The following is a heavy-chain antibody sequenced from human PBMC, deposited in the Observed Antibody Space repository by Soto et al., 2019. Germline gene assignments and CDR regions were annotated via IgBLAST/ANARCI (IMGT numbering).Heavy chain of an antibody. CDR3: ARVDWNYWWFDP. CDR1: GYTFTSYY. D-gene: IGHD1-7*01. CDR2: INPSGGST. Sequence: GASVKVSCKASGYTFTSYYMHWVRQAPGQGLEWMGIINPSGGSTSYAQEFQGRVTMTRDTSTSTVYMELSSLRSEDTAVYYCARVDWNYWWFDPWGQGTLVTVSS. V-gene: IGHV1-46*01. J-gene: IGHJ5*02.